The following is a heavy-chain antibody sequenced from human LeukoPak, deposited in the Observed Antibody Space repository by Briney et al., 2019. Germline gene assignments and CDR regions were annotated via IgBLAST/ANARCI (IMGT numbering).Heavy chain of an antibody. V-gene: IGHV3-23*01. CDR2: ISEGVGNT. J-gene: IGHJ4*02. Sequence: GSLRLSCAASGFTFTNHAMTWVRQAPGKGLEWVSGISEGVGNTYYADSVKGRFTISRDHSKNTLYLQMNSLRAEDTALYYCAKREKGTTGRFFDYWGQGTLVTVSS. CDR1: GFTFTNHA. CDR3: AKREKGTTGRFFDY. D-gene: IGHD4-17*01.